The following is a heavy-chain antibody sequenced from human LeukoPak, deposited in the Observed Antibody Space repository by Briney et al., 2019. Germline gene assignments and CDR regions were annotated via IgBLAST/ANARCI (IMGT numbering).Heavy chain of an antibody. CDR3: AREVNQEATIEPYYFDY. CDR1: GFTFSDYW. V-gene: IGHV3-74*01. CDR2: INTDGSIT. D-gene: IGHD5-12*01. Sequence: GGSLRLSCAASGFTFSDYWIHWVRQAPGKGLVWVSRINTDGSITNYADSVKGRFSTSRDNAKNTLYLQMSSLRAEDTAVYYCAREVNQEATIEPYYFDYWGQGTLVTVSS. J-gene: IGHJ4*02.